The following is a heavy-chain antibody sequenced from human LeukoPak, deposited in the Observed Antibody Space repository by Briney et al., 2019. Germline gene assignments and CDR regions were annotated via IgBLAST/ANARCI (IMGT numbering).Heavy chain of an antibody. CDR2: ISSSCSTI. CDR1: GFTFSSYE. D-gene: IGHD3-10*02. Sequence: GGSLRLSCAASGFTFSSYEMNWVRQAPGKGLEGVSYISSSCSTIYYADFVKGRFTISRDNAKNSQYLQMNSLRAEDTAVYYCAELGITMIGGVWGKGTTVTISS. CDR3: AELGITMIGGV. J-gene: IGHJ6*04. V-gene: IGHV3-48*03.